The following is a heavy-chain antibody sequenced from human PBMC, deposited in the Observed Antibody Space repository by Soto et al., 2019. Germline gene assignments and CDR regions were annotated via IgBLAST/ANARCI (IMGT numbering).Heavy chain of an antibody. CDR1: GYTFTSYG. D-gene: IGHD3-3*01. J-gene: IGHJ5*02. CDR3: ARVHDCGSGYYTRWFDP. V-gene: IGHV1-18*01. CDR2: ISAYNGNT. Sequence: ASVKVSCKASGYTFTSYGISWVRQAPGQGLEWMGWISAYNGNTNYAQKLQGRVTRTTDTSTSTAYMERRSLRSDDTAVYYCARVHDCGSGYYTRWFDPWGQGTLVTVSS.